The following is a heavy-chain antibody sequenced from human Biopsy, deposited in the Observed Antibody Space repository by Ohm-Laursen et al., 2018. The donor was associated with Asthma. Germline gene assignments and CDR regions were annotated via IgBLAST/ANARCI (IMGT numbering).Heavy chain of an antibody. V-gene: IGHV1-69*13. CDR2: IIPIFGTA. J-gene: IGHJ6*02. Sequence: VASVKVSCNASGGTFSSYAISWVRQAPGQGLEWMGGIIPIFGTANYAQKFQGRVTTTADESTSTAYMELSSLRSEDTAVYYCARDPHNSYLAPLRTKFNYYYYGMDVWGQGTTVTVSS. D-gene: IGHD1-7*01. CDR3: ARDPHNSYLAPLRTKFNYYYYGMDV. CDR1: GGTFSSYA.